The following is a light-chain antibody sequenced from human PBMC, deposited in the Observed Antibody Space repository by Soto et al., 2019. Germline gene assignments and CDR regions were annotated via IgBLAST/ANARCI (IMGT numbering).Light chain of an antibody. Sequence: QSVLTQPPSASGTPGQRVTISCSGSSSNIGTNTVNWYQQLPGTAPKLLIYRTNQRPSGIPDRFSGSKSGTSASLDISGLQSEDEADYYCVAWDDRLNGYVFGTGTKLTVL. CDR2: RTN. CDR3: VAWDDRLNGYV. CDR1: SSNIGTNT. V-gene: IGLV1-44*01. J-gene: IGLJ1*01.